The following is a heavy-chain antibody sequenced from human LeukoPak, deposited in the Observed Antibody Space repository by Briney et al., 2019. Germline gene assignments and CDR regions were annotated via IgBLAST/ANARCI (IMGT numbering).Heavy chain of an antibody. Sequence: PGGSLRLSCAASGFTFSNAWMSWVRQAPGKGLEWVSSISSSSSYIYYADSVKGRFTISRDNAKNSLYLQMNSLRAEDTAVYYCARDLRGYYDSSGYWGETGFDYWGQGTLVTVSS. D-gene: IGHD3-22*01. CDR1: GFTFSNAW. J-gene: IGHJ4*02. CDR3: ARDLRGYYDSSGYWGETGFDY. V-gene: IGHV3-21*01. CDR2: ISSSSSYI.